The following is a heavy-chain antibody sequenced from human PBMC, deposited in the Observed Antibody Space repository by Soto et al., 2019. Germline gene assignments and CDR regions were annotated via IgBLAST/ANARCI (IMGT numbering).Heavy chain of an antibody. CDR2: IYYSGST. Sequence: PPETLSLTCTDSGGPISSSSYYWSWIRQPPGKGLAWIGSIYYSGSTYYNPSLKSRVTISVDTSKNQSSLKLSSVTAADTAVYYCARGGSITMVRGVIPKRDYYYYGMDVWGQGTTVT. CDR3: ARGGSITMVRGVIPKRDYYYYGMDV. CDR1: GGPISSSSYY. V-gene: IGHV4-39*07. J-gene: IGHJ6*02. D-gene: IGHD3-10*01.